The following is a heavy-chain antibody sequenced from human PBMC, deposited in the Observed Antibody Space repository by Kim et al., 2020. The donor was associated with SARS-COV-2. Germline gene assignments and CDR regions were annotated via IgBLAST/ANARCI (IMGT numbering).Heavy chain of an antibody. J-gene: IGHJ6*02. V-gene: IGHV3-53*01. CDR2: IYSGGST. Sequence: GGSLRLSCAASGFSISRNYMNWVRQAPGEGLEWVSVIYSGGSTLYADYVKGRFTVSRDISTSTVYLQMNSLRADDTAVYYCARSGGYSYYGMDIWGQGTTATASS. CDR3: ARSGGYSYYGMDI. CDR1: GFSISRNY. D-gene: IGHD5-12*01.